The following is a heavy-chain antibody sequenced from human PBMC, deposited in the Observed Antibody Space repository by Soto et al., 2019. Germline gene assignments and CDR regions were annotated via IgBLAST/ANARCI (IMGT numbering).Heavy chain of an antibody. J-gene: IGHJ6*02. CDR1: RFNFDIYA. D-gene: IGHD6-19*01. V-gene: IGHV3-23*01. CDR3: AKVDRYSSGWSYYALEYYYYPMDV. CDR2: ISGSGDYT. Sequence: VQVLESGGDLVQPGGLLRLSCDASRFNFDIYALSWVRQTRGKGQEWVAAISGSGDYTYYTDSVKGRFTISRGNSKNTLSLQMNNMRVEDTAIYYCAKVDRYSSGWSYYALEYYYYPMDVWGQGTTVTVSS.